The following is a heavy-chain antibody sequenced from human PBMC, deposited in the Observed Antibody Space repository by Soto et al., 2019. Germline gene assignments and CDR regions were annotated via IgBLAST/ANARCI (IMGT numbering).Heavy chain of an antibody. J-gene: IGHJ4*02. V-gene: IGHV3-74*01. Sequence: XASLRLSCAASGFTFSSYWMHWVRQAPGKGLVWVSRINSDGSSTSYADSVKGRFTISRDNAKNTLYLQMNSLRAEDTAVYYCARANVVVPAAIGCWGQGTLVTVSS. CDR1: GFTFSSYW. CDR2: INSDGSST. D-gene: IGHD2-2*01. CDR3: ARANVVVPAAIGC.